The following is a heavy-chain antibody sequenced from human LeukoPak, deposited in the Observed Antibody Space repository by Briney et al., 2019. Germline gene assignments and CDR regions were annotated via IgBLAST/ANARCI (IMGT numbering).Heavy chain of an antibody. D-gene: IGHD2-2*01. CDR2: ISAYNGNT. J-gene: IGHJ6*02. CDR1: GYTFTSYG. Sequence: ASVTVSCKASGYTFTSYGISWVRQAPGQGLEWMGWISAYNGNTNYAQKPQGRVTMTTDTSTSTAYMELRSLRSDDTAVYYCARERVPAVYYYYYGMDVWGQGTTVTVSS. CDR3: ARERVPAVYYYYYGMDV. V-gene: IGHV1-18*01.